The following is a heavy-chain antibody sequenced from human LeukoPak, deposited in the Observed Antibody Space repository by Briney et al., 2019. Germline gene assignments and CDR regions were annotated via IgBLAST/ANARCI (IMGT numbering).Heavy chain of an antibody. CDR3: ARGGYYDFWSGSVRGDAFDI. V-gene: IGHV3-20*04. Sequence: GGSLRLSCAASGFAFSSYGMHWARQAPGKGLEWVSGINWNGGSTGYADSVKGRFTISRDNAKNSLYLQMNSLRAEDTALYYCARGGYYDFWSGSVRGDAFDIWGQGTMVTVSS. D-gene: IGHD3-3*01. CDR2: INWNGGST. J-gene: IGHJ3*02. CDR1: GFAFSSYG.